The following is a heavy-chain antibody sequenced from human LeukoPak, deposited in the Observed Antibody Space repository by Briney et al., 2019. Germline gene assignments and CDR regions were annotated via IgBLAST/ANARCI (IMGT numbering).Heavy chain of an antibody. J-gene: IGHJ6*02. Sequence: GGSLRLSCAASGFTVSSNYMSWVRQAPGEGLEWVSVIYSGGSTYYADSVKGRFTISRDNSKNTLYLQMNSLRAEDTAVYYCARSLDYYYYYGMDVWGQGTTVTVSS. CDR3: ARSLDYYYYYGMDV. CDR1: GFTVSSNY. D-gene: IGHD1-1*01. CDR2: IYSGGST. V-gene: IGHV3-66*01.